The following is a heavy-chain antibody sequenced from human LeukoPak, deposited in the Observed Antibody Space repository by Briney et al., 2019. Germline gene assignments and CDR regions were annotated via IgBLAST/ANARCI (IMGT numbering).Heavy chain of an antibody. CDR3: VKGTYYYDSSGYFDFDY. CDR2: ISYDGSSK. V-gene: IGHV3-30*18. Sequence: GGSLRLSCAASGFTFSTYGMHWVRQAPGKGLEWVAVISYDGSSKYFADSVKGRFTVSRDNSKNTLYLQMNSLRTEDTAVYYCVKGTYYYDSSGYFDFDYWGQGTLVTVSS. CDR1: GFTFSTYG. D-gene: IGHD3-22*01. J-gene: IGHJ4*02.